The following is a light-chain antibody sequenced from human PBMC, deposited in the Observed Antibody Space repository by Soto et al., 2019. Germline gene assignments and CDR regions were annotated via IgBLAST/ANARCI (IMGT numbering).Light chain of an antibody. CDR1: QSVNSN. CDR2: GAS. V-gene: IGKV3-15*01. CDR3: QQHNSWPPV. Sequence: EIVMTQSPATLSVSPGERATLSCRASQSVNSNLAWYQHKPGHSPRLLIYGASTSVTGIPARFSGSGSGTEFTLTISSLQSEDFAIYYCQQHNSWPPVFGQGTKLEIK. J-gene: IGKJ2*01.